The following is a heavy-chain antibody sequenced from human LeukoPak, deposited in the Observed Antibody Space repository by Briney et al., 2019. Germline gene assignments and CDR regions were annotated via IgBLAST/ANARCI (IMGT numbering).Heavy chain of an antibody. J-gene: IGHJ4*02. CDR1: GFTFSSYG. Sequence: PGGSLRLSCAASGFTFSSYGMHWVRQAPGKGLEWVAVISCDGSNKYYADSVKGRFTISRDNSKNTLYLQMNSLRAEDTAVYYCATILSAQYSGSYVLLFDYWGQGTLVTVSS. CDR3: ATILSAQYSGSYVLLFDY. V-gene: IGHV3-30*03. D-gene: IGHD1-26*01. CDR2: ISCDGSNK.